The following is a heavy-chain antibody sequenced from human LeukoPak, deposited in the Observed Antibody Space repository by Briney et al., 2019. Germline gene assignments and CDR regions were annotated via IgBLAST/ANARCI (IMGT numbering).Heavy chain of an antibody. CDR3: ARRRPAVAGHWYFDL. D-gene: IGHD6-19*01. CDR1: GGSINSYY. V-gene: IGHV4-59*12. J-gene: IGHJ2*01. Sequence: SETLSLTCTVSGGSINSYYWTWFRQPPGEGLEWIGYIYYSGSTSYNPSLKSRVTISVDKSKNQFSLKLSSVTAADTAVYYCARRRPAVAGHWYFDLWGRGTLVTVSS. CDR2: IYYSGST.